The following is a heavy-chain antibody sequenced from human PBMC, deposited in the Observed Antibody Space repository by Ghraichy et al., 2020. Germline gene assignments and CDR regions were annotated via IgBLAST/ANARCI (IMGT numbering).Heavy chain of an antibody. Sequence: SETLSLTCAVYGGSFSGYYWSWIRQPPGKGLEWIGEINHSGSTNYNPSLKSRVTISVDTSKNQFSLKLSSVTAADTAVYYCARGQNYDILTGYQPTSNWFDPWGQGTLVTVSS. CDR2: INHSGST. V-gene: IGHV4-34*01. D-gene: IGHD3-9*01. CDR3: ARGQNYDILTGYQPTSNWFDP. CDR1: GGSFSGYY. J-gene: IGHJ5*02.